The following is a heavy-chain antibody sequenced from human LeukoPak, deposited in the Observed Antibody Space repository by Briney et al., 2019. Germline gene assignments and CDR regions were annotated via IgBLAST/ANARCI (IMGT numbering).Heavy chain of an antibody. CDR3: ARGKVSGWYPYYFDY. J-gene: IGHJ4*02. D-gene: IGHD6-19*01. CDR1: GGSISSYY. CDR2: IYYSGST. Sequence: ASETLSLTCTVSGGSISSYYWSWIRQPPGKGLEWIGYIYYSGSTNYNPSLKSRVTISVDTSKNQFSLKLSSVTAADTAVYYCARGKVSGWYPYYFDYWGQGTLVTVSS. V-gene: IGHV4-59*08.